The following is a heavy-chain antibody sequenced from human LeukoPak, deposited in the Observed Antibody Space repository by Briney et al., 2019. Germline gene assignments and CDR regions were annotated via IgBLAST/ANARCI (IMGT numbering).Heavy chain of an antibody. J-gene: IGHJ4*02. CDR3: AKDRRLPWDYFDS. CDR2: IDGSGGST. CDR1: GFTFSSYA. D-gene: IGHD5-12*01. V-gene: IGHV3-23*01. Sequence: GGSLRLSCVASGFTFSSYAMSWFRQAPGKGLGWVSAIDGSGGSTYYADSVKGRFTISRDNSKNTLYLQMNSMRAEDTAIYYCAKDRRLPWDYFDSWGQGTLVTVSS.